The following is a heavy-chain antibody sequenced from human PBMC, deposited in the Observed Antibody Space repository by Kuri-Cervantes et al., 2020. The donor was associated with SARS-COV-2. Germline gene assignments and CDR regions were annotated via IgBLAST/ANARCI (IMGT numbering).Heavy chain of an antibody. CDR3: ARGYGDQPYEYDAFDI. V-gene: IGHV1-69*11. Sequence: SVKITCKASGGTFSSYAISWVRQAPGQGLEWMGRIIPILGTANYAQKFQGRVTITTDESTSTAYTELSSLRPEDTAVYYCARGYGDQPYEYDAFDIWGQGTMVTVSS. D-gene: IGHD4-17*01. J-gene: IGHJ3*02. CDR1: GGTFSSYA. CDR2: IIPILGTA.